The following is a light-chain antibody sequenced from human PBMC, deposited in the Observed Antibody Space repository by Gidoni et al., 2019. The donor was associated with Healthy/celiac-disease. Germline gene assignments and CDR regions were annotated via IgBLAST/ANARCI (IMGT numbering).Light chain of an antibody. CDR3: QQSYRPPWT. Sequence: DIQMTQSPSSLSASVGDRVTITCRTSQSISNYVNWYQQKPGKAPTLLIYAESSLQSGVPSRFSGRGSGTDFTLTISLLQTEDFSTSFCQQSYRPPWTFGQGTQVEI. CDR2: AES. CDR1: QSISNY. J-gene: IGKJ1*01. V-gene: IGKV1-39*01.